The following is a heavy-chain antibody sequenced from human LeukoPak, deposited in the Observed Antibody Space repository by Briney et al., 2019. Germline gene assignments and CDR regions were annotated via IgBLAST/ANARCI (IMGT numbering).Heavy chain of an antibody. CDR2: ISYDGSNK. D-gene: IGHD3-22*01. Sequence: PGRSLRLSCAASGFTFSSYGMHWVRQAPGKGLEWVGVISYDGSNKYYADSVKGRFTISRDNSKNTLYLQMNSLRAEDTAVYYCARENDSRDYFFNYWGQGTLVTVSS. J-gene: IGHJ4*02. CDR3: ARENDSRDYFFNY. V-gene: IGHV3-30*03. CDR1: GFTFSSYG.